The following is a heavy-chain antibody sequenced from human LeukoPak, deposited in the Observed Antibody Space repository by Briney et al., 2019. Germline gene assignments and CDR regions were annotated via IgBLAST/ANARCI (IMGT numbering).Heavy chain of an antibody. CDR2: INHSGST. J-gene: IGHJ4*02. CDR1: GGSFSGYY. Sequence: SETLSLTCAVYGGSFSGYYWSWIRHPPGKGLEWIGEINHSGSTNYNPSLKSRVTISVDTSKNQFSLKLSSVTAADTAVYYCARGQSTMVYFDYWGQGALVTVSS. CDR3: ARGQSTMVYFDY. V-gene: IGHV4-34*01. D-gene: IGHD3-10*01.